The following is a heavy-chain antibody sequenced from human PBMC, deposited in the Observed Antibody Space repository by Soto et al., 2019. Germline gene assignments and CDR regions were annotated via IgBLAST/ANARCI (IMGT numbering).Heavy chain of an antibody. Sequence: QVQLVQSGAEVKKPGSSVKVSCKASGGTFSSYTISWVRQAPGQGLEWMGRIIPILGIAHYAQTFQGRVTITADKSTITAYMELSSLRAEDTAVYYCASSPTWVITMVRGGEEYCGQGTLVTVSS. V-gene: IGHV1-69*02. CDR3: ASSPTWVITMVRGGEEY. D-gene: IGHD3-10*01. J-gene: IGHJ4*02. CDR1: GGTFSSYT. CDR2: IIPILGIA.